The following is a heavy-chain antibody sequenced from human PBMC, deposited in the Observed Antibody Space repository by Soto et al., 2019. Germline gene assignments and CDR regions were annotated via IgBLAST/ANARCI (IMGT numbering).Heavy chain of an antibody. Sequence: QVQLVQSGAEVKKPGASVKVSCKASGYTFTSYGISWVRQAPGQGLEWMGWISAYNGNTNYAQKLQGRVTMTTDTPTSTAYMELRSLRSDDTAVYYCARTYYDFCRGYLYRDYWGQGPLVTVSS. V-gene: IGHV1-18*01. CDR1: GYTFTSYG. CDR2: ISAYNGNT. J-gene: IGHJ4*02. D-gene: IGHD3-3*01. CDR3: ARTYYDFCRGYLYRDY.